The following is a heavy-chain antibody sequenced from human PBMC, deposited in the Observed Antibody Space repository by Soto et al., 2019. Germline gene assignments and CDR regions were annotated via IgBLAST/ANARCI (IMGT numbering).Heavy chain of an antibody. CDR2: ISSSSSTI. CDR1: GFTFGSYS. V-gene: IGHV3-48*01. Sequence: GGSLRLSCAASGFTFGSYSMNWVRQAPGKGLEWVSYISSSSSTIYYADSVKGRFTISRDNAKNSLYLQMNSLRAEDTAVYYCARGGGCSGGSCNFDYWGQGTLVTVSS. J-gene: IGHJ4*02. CDR3: ARGGGCSGGSCNFDY. D-gene: IGHD2-15*01.